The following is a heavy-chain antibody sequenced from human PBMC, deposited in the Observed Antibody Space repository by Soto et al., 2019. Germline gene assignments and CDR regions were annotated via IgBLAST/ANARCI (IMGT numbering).Heavy chain of an antibody. CDR1: GGTFSSYA. CDR3: ARDRGRRWLPGWVQGDY. D-gene: IGHD5-12*01. J-gene: IGHJ4*02. Sequence: QVQLVQSGAEVKKPGSSVKVSCKASGGTFSSYAISWVRQAPGQGLEWMGGIIPIFGTANYAQKFQGRVTMTADESTSTAYMELSSLRSEDTAVYYGARDRGRRWLPGWVQGDYWGQGTLVTVSS. V-gene: IGHV1-69*12. CDR2: IIPIFGTA.